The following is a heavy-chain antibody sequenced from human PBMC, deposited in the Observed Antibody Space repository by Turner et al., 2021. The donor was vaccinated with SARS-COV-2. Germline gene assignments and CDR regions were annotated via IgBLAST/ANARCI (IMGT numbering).Heavy chain of an antibody. CDR2: INYRGTA. CDR3: AGEVAGVETAGTFEY. Sequence: HVQLQESGAQLVQPSETLSLTCTALDGSSSSGDYYWAWIRQHPGKGLEWNGYINYRGTANYHPPLNSRVTITRATSNIQFSQLLWSGTAADTAVYFCAGEVAGVETAGTFEYWGQGTLVTVSS. J-gene: IGHJ4*02. CDR1: DGSSSSGDYY. D-gene: IGHD6-13*01. V-gene: IGHV4-31*03.